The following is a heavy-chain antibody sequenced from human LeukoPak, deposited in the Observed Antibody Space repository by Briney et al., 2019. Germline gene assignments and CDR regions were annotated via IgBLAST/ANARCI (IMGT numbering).Heavy chain of an antibody. D-gene: IGHD1-26*01. V-gene: IGHV3-33*05. Sequence: GGSLRLSCAASGFTFSIYGMHWVRQAPGKGLEWVAVVSYDGSNKYYADSVKGRFTISRDNSKNTLYLQMNSLRAGDTAVYYCARSSGSYYVTFDYWGQGTLVTVSS. CDR2: VSYDGSNK. CDR1: GFTFSIYG. CDR3: ARSSGSYYVTFDY. J-gene: IGHJ4*02.